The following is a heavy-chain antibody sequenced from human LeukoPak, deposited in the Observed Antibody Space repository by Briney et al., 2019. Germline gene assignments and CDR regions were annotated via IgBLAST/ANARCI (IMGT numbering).Heavy chain of an antibody. CDR1: GYTFTDYY. J-gene: IGHJ4*02. CDR3: ARVKRTSTYCSSTSCSLDF. Sequence: ASVKVSCKASGYTFTDYYLHWARQAPGQGLEWMGWINPDSGGTNYAQTFQGRVTMTRDTSLTTAYMEVTRLTSDAAAIYYSARVKRTSTYCSSTSCSLDFWGQGTLVTVSS. CDR2: INPDSGGT. V-gene: IGHV1-2*02. D-gene: IGHD2-2*01.